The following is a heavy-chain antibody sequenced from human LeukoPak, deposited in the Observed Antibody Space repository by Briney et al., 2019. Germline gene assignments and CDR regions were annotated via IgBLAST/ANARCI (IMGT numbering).Heavy chain of an antibody. J-gene: IGHJ4*02. Sequence: ASVKVSCKASGCTFTSYGISWVRQAPGQGLEWMGWISAYNGNTNYAQKLQGRVTMTTDTSTSTAYMELRSLRSDDTAVYYCARDSRSYCGGDCYADYWGQGTLVTVSS. D-gene: IGHD2-21*01. CDR3: ARDSRSYCGGDCYADY. CDR1: GCTFTSYG. V-gene: IGHV1-18*01. CDR2: ISAYNGNT.